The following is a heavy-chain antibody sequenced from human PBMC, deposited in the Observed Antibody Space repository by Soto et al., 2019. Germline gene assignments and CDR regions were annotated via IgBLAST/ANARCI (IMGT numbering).Heavy chain of an antibody. Sequence: EVQLLESGGGLVQPGGSLRLSCAASGFRLSDSAVSWVRQAPGKGLEWVSSLTVTGDSAFYSDSVKGRFTISRDISKTTQYQQVNSLRAEETAVYYCAKNGCSYPAGYPYYYYVDVWGKGTTVTVSS. CDR1: GFRLSDSA. CDR2: LTVTGDSA. V-gene: IGHV3-23*01. D-gene: IGHD2-15*01. J-gene: IGHJ6*03. CDR3: AKNGCSYPAGYPYYYYVDV.